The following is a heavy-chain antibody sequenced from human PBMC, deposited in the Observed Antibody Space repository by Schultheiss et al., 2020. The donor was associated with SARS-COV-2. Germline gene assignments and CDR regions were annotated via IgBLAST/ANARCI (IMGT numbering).Heavy chain of an antibody. J-gene: IGHJ6*02. CDR2: IWYDVSNK. V-gene: IGHV3-33*07. Sequence: GGSLRLSCAASGFTFSSFAMYWVRQTPGEGLEWVAVIWYDVSNKYYADPVKGRFTISRDNSKNTLYLQMHSLRVEDTAVYYCARGRTTARGMDVWGQGTTVTVSS. CDR3: ARGRTTARGMDV. D-gene: IGHD2/OR15-2a*01. CDR1: GFTFSSFA.